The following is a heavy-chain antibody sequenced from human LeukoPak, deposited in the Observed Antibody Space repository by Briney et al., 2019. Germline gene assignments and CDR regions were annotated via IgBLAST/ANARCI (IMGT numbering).Heavy chain of an antibody. Sequence: GGSLRLSCAAAGFTFGSYGMSWVRQAPGQGLEWVSGIRGSGGSAYYAASIKGRVTISRDNSKNTVYLQMNSLRVEDTAIYFCARALGTAMVTFAFDYWGQGFLVIVSS. CDR2: IRGSGGSA. CDR3: ARALGTAMVTFAFDY. CDR1: GFTFGSYG. J-gene: IGHJ4*02. D-gene: IGHD5-18*01. V-gene: IGHV3-23*01.